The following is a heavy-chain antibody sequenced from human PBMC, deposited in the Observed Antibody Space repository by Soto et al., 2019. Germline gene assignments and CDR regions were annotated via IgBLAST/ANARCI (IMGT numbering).Heavy chain of an antibody. V-gene: IGHV3-15*07. D-gene: IGHD3-3*01. CDR3: TTDFLEWLPWFDP. Sequence: PGGSLRLSCAASGFTFSNAWMNWVRQAPGKGLEWVGRIKSKTDGGTTDYAAPVKGRFTISRDDSKNTLYLQMNSLKTEYTAVYYCTTDFLEWLPWFDPWGQGTLVTVSS. CDR1: GFTFSNAW. J-gene: IGHJ5*02. CDR2: IKSKTDGGTT.